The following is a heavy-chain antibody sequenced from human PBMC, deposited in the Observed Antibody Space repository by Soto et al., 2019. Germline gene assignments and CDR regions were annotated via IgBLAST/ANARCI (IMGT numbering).Heavy chain of an antibody. Sequence: GGSLRLSCAASGFTFSSYAMSWVRQAPGKGLEWVSAISGSGGSTYYADSVKGRFTISRDNSKNTLYLQMNSLRAEDTAVYYCAKDPIKNWPPGYYYGSGSFIPYYYGMDVWGQGTTVTVSS. V-gene: IGHV3-23*01. CDR2: ISGSGGST. CDR1: GFTFSSYA. D-gene: IGHD3-10*01. CDR3: AKDPIKNWPPGYYYGSGSFIPYYYGMDV. J-gene: IGHJ6*02.